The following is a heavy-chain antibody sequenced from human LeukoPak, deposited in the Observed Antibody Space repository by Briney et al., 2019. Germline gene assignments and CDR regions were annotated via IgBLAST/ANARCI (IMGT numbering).Heavy chain of an antibody. Sequence: GGSLRLPCAASGFTFSSYGMHWVRQAPGKGLEWVAVISYDGSNKYYADSVKGRFTISRDNSKNTLYLQMNSLRAEDTAVYYCAKDPVRYSGSYNWFDPWGQGTLVTVSS. CDR3: AKDPVRYSGSYNWFDP. D-gene: IGHD1-26*01. J-gene: IGHJ5*02. CDR1: GFTFSSYG. CDR2: ISYDGSNK. V-gene: IGHV3-30*18.